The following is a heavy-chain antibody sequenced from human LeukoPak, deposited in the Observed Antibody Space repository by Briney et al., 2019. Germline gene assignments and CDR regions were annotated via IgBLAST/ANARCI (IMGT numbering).Heavy chain of an antibody. CDR1: GYSFTSYW. Sequence: GESLKISCKGSGYSFTSYWIGWVRQMPGKGLEWMGIIYPGDSDTRYSPSFQGQVTISADKSISTAYLQWSSLKASDTAMYYCARPRDYDYVWGSYFYFDYWGQGTLVTVSS. D-gene: IGHD3-16*01. V-gene: IGHV5-51*01. CDR3: ARPRDYDYVWGSYFYFDY. CDR2: IYPGDSDT. J-gene: IGHJ4*02.